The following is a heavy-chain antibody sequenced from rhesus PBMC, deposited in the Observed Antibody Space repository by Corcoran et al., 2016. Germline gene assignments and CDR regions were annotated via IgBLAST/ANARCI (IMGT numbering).Heavy chain of an antibody. CDR3: TTMTTMRTLDF. J-gene: IGHJ4*01. CDR2: INLRDGKT. V-gene: IGHV1S9*01. CDR1: GDTFTNSY. D-gene: IGHD1-32*01. Sequence: QVQLVQSGAEVKKPGASVNLSCRPSGDTFTNSYINWVRQAPGQLLEWGGWINLRDGKTGHAQKFQGRVTVTRDASTNTAYLDLSNLRSEDTAVYFCTTMTTMRTLDFWGQGVLVTVSS.